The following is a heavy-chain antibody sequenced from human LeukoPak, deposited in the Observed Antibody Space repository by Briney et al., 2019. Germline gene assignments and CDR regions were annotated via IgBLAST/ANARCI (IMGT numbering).Heavy chain of an antibody. J-gene: IGHJ4*02. CDR3: AKDFRIGYSAHFDY. D-gene: IGHD2-21*01. CDR1: GFTFSSYA. V-gene: IGHV3-23*01. Sequence: GGSLRLSCEASGFTFSSYAIAWVRQAPGKGLEWVSAISGSGGGTFYADPVKGRFSISRDNSKNTLYLQMDSLRGEDTAVYYCAKDFRIGYSAHFDYWGQGALVTVSS. CDR2: ISGSGGGT.